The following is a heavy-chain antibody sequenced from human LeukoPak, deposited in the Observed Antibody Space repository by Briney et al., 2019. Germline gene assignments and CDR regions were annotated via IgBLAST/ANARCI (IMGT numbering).Heavy chain of an antibody. J-gene: IGHJ6*04. V-gene: IGHV3-30*01. CDR3: ASDPRDGGQNV. CDR2: ILYSADNT. CDR1: GFNLTNYA. Sequence: GGSLRLSCAASGFNLTNYAMHWVRQAPGKGLEWVTLILYSADNTYYADPVKGRFTFSRDKSKNTLYLQMNSLRPEDSAIYYCASDPRDGGQNVWGKGTTVTVSS. D-gene: IGHD5-24*01.